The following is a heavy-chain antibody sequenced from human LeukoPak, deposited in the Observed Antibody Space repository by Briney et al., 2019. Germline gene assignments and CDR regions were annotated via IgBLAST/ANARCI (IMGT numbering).Heavy chain of an antibody. CDR1: GFTFSSYS. Sequence: GGSLRLSCAASGFTFSSYSMNWVRQAPGKGLEWVSSISSSSSYIYYADSVKGRFTISRDNAKNSLYLQMNSLRAEDTAVHYCARELLSGIKSGDIWGQGTMVTVSS. V-gene: IGHV3-21*01. J-gene: IGHJ3*02. CDR2: ISSSSSYI. CDR3: ARELLSGIKSGDI. D-gene: IGHD2-21*01.